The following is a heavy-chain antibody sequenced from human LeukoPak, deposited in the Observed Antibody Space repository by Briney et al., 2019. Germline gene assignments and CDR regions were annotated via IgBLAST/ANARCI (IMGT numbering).Heavy chain of an antibody. CDR3: ARVGPPDDYGDYDAFDI. V-gene: IGHV1-69*13. Sequence: SVKVSCKASGGTFSSYAISWVRQAPGQGLEWMGGIIPIFGTANYAQKFQGRVTITADESTSTAYMELSSLRSEDTAVYYCARVGPPDDYGDYDAFDIWGQGTMVTVSS. CDR2: IIPIFGTA. J-gene: IGHJ3*02. D-gene: IGHD4-17*01. CDR1: GGTFSSYA.